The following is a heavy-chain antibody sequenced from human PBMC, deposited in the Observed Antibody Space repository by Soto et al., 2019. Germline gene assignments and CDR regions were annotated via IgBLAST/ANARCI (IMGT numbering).Heavy chain of an antibody. CDR2: ISGTGSTI. Sequence: EVQLVESGGGLVQPGGPLRLSCAASGFTFSSYNMNWVRQTPGKGLEWISAISGTGSTIYYADSVRGRFTISRDNAQNSLNLQMNSLRAEDTAVYYCARSWNHWGQGTLVTVSS. D-gene: IGHD6-13*01. CDR1: GFTFSSYN. CDR3: ARSWNH. J-gene: IGHJ5*02. V-gene: IGHV3-48*01.